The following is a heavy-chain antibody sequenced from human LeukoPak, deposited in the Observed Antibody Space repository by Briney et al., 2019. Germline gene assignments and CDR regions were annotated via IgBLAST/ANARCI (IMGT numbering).Heavy chain of an antibody. CDR1: GGSISSSSYY. Sequence: PSETLSLTCTVSGGSISSSSYYWGWIRQPPGKGLEWIGSIYYSGSTYYNPSLKSRVTISVDTSKNQFPLKLSSVTAADTAVYYCARDLWGRLDTAMGGDYWGQGTLVTVSS. J-gene: IGHJ4*02. CDR3: ARDLWGRLDTAMGGDY. D-gene: IGHD5-18*01. CDR2: IYYSGST. V-gene: IGHV4-39*06.